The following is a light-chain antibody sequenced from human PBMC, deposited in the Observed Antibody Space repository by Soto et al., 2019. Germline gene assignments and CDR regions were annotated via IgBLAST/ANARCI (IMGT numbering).Light chain of an antibody. CDR1: QSVSSSD. V-gene: IGKV3-20*01. CDR3: QQYGGSGKA. Sequence: EDVLTQSPGTLSLSPGERATLSCRASQSVSSSDLAWYQQKPGQAPRLLIYGASSRATGIPDRFSGSGSGTDFTHTISRLEPEDFAVYYCQQYGGSGKAFGQGTKVDI. CDR2: GAS. J-gene: IGKJ1*01.